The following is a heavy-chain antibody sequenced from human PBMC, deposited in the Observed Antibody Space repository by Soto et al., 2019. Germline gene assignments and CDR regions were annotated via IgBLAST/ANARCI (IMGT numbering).Heavy chain of an antibody. CDR1: GGTFSSYA. V-gene: IGHV1-69*12. J-gene: IGHJ4*02. CDR3: AFNLPVIVTTLDY. CDR2: IIPVFGSA. Sequence: QVQLVQSGAEVKKPGSSVKVSCKASGGTFSSYAISWVRQAPGQGLEWMGGIIPVFGSATYAQKFQGRVTITADESTNTAHIELSSLRSEDTAVYYCAFNLPVIVTTLDYWGQGTLVTVSS. D-gene: IGHD1-26*01.